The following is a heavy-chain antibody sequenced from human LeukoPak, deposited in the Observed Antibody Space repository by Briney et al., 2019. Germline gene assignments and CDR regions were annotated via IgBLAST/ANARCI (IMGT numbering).Heavy chain of an antibody. CDR3: ARGGTSGYSSTRHFWGGNYYFDY. V-gene: IGHV3-7*01. D-gene: IGHD2-2*01. CDR2: INQDGSEK. J-gene: IGHJ4*02. CDR1: GFTFDDYW. Sequence: GGSLRLSCGASGFTFDDYWMSWVRQAPGQGLEWVANINQDGSEKYYLDSAKGRFTISRDNARNSLYLQVNSLRAEDTAVYYCARGGTSGYSSTRHFWGGNYYFDYWGQGSLVTVSS.